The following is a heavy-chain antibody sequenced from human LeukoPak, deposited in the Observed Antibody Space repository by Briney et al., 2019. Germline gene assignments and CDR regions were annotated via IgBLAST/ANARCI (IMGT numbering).Heavy chain of an antibody. V-gene: IGHV3-23*01. Sequence: GGSLRLSCAASGFTFSSYAMSWVRQAPGKGLEWVSAISGSGGSTYYADSVKGRFTISRDNSKNTLYLQMSSLRAEDTAVYYCARVSYDFWSGYLDYFDYWGQGTLVTVSS. CDR1: GFTFSSYA. CDR2: ISGSGGST. J-gene: IGHJ4*02. CDR3: ARVSYDFWSGYLDYFDY. D-gene: IGHD3-3*01.